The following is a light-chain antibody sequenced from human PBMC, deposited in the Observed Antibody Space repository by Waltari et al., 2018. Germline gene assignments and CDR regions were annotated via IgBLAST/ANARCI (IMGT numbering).Light chain of an antibody. CDR3: QAWDSTTGV. V-gene: IGLV3-1*01. Sequence: SFELTQPPSLSVSPGQTATITCSGDNLGDQHASWYQQKPGQSPVLLSYHSNKRPSGIRERCSGSNSGSTATLTIGGTLAMDEADYYCQAWDSTTGVFGGGTKLTVL. J-gene: IGLJ3*02. CDR2: HSN. CDR1: NLGDQH.